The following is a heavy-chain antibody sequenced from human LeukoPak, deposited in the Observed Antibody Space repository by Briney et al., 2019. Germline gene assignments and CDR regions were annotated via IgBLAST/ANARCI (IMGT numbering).Heavy chain of an antibody. J-gene: IGHJ4*02. Sequence: SVKVSCKASGGAFSSYTISWVRQAPGQGLEWMGRIIPILGIANYAQKFQGRVTITADKSTSTAYMELSSLRSEDTAVYYCASGLRYFDWLIDYWGQGTLVTVSS. CDR1: GGAFSSYT. CDR2: IIPILGIA. D-gene: IGHD3-9*01. CDR3: ASGLRYFDWLIDY. V-gene: IGHV1-69*02.